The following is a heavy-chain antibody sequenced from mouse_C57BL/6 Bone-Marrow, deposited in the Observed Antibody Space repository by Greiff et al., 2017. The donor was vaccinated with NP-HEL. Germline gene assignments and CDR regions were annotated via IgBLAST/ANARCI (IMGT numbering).Heavy chain of an antibody. CDR3: ARRDYGNLFAY. Sequence: EVQLQQSGTVLARPGASVKMSCKTSGYTFTSYWMHWVKQRPGQGLEWIGAIYPGNSDTKYNQKFKGKATLTVEKSSSTVYLELSRLTSDDSAVYYCARRDYGNLFAYWGQGTLVTVSA. CDR1: GYTFTSYW. CDR2: IYPGNSDT. J-gene: IGHJ3*01. V-gene: IGHV1-5*01. D-gene: IGHD1-1*01.